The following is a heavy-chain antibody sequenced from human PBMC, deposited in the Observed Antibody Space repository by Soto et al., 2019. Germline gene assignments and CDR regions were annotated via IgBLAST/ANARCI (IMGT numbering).Heavy chain of an antibody. J-gene: IGHJ6*02. CDR1: GGSVSTGSYY. V-gene: IGHV4-61*01. Sequence: QVQLQESGPGLVKPSETLSLTCTVSGGSVSTGSYYWSWIRQPPGKGLEWIGYIYYSGSTNYNPSLKSRVTISVDTSKNQSSLRLSSVTAADTAVYYCARGMDYYYYGMDVWGQGTTVTVSS. CDR3: ARGMDYYYYGMDV. CDR2: IYYSGST.